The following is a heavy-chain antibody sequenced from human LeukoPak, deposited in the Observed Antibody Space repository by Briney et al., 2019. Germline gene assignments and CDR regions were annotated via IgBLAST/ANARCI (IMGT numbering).Heavy chain of an antibody. CDR3: ATEYSSSSPPRY. J-gene: IGHJ4*02. V-gene: IGHV1-69*13. Sequence: ASVKVSCKASGFTFTSYDISWVRQAPGQGLEWMGGIIPIFGTANYAQKFQGRVTITADESTSTAYMELSSLRSEDTAVYYCATEYSSSSPPRYWGQGTLVTVSS. CDR1: GFTFTSYD. D-gene: IGHD6-6*01. CDR2: IIPIFGTA.